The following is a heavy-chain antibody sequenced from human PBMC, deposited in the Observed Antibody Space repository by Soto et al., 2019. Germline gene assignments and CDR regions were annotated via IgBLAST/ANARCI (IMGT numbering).Heavy chain of an antibody. CDR3: ARQPLGYCSGGSCYRRDSSGWGWAFDY. V-gene: IGHV4-4*02. D-gene: IGHD2-15*01. J-gene: IGHJ4*02. CDR2: IYHSGST. Sequence: QVQLQESGPGLVKPSGTLSLTCAVSGGSISSSNWWSWVRQPPGKGLEWIGEIYHSGSTNYNPSRNRRVTRSVDKSKNQVSLKLSSVTAADTAVYYCARQPLGYCSGGSCYRRDSSGWGWAFDYWGQGTLVTVSS. CDR1: GGSISSSNW.